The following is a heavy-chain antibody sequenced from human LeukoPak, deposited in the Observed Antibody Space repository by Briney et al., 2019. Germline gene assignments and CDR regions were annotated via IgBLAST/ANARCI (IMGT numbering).Heavy chain of an antibody. CDR2: INSDGSST. J-gene: IGHJ4*02. Sequence: GGSLRLSCAASGFTFSSYWMHWVRQAPGKGLVWVSRINSDGSSTSCADSVKGRFTISRGNAKNTLYLQMNSLRAEDTAVYYCARGGYYEPPHDYWGQGTLVTVSS. V-gene: IGHV3-74*01. CDR1: GFTFSSYW. D-gene: IGHD3-22*01. CDR3: ARGGYYEPPHDY.